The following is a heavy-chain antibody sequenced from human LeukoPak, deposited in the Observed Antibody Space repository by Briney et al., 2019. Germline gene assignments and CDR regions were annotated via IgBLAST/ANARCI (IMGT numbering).Heavy chain of an antibody. V-gene: IGHV4-39*01. CDR1: GGSISSSSYY. CDR3: ARHRFRGWYYFDY. D-gene: IGHD2-15*01. CDR2: IYYSGST. J-gene: IGHJ4*02. Sequence: SETLSLTCTVSGGSISSSSYYWGWIRQPPGKGLEWIGSIYYSGSTYYNPSLKSRVTISVDTSKNQFSLKLSSVTAADTAVYYCARHRFRGWYYFDYWGQGTLVTASS.